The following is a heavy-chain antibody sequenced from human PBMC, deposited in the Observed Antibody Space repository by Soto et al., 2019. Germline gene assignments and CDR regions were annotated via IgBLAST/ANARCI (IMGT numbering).Heavy chain of an antibody. V-gene: IGHV3-11*01. CDR2: ISSSGNTI. J-gene: IGHJ4*02. Sequence: QEQLVESGGGLVKPGGSLRLSCAASGFTFSDYYMSWIRQAPGKGLEWVSYISSSGNTIPYADSVKGRFTISRNNAKNSLSLQMNSLRVEDTAVYYGARVTHYFDYWGQGALVAVSS. CDR1: GFTFSDYY. CDR3: ARVTHYFDY.